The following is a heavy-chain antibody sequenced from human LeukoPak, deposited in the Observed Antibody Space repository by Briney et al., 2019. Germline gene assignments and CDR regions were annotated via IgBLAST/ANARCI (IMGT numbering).Heavy chain of an antibody. D-gene: IGHD3-3*01. J-gene: IGHJ4*02. V-gene: IGHV4-34*01. Sequence: PSETLSLTCAVYGGSFSGYYWSWIRQPPGQGLEWIGEINHSGSANYNPSLKSRVTISVDTSKNQFSLKLSSVTAADTAVYYCARGGYDFWSGYYLDYWGQGTLVTVSS. CDR1: GGSFSGYY. CDR3: ARGGYDFWSGYYLDY. CDR2: INHSGSA.